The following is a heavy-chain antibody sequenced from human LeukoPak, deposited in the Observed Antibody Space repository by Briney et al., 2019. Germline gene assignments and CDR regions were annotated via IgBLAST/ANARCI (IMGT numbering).Heavy chain of an antibody. CDR1: GFTFSSYA. CDR2: ISSNGGST. CDR3: TRVGQSYSTSGQALDH. D-gene: IGHD2-8*01. Sequence: QTGGSLRLSCAASGFTFSSYAMHWVRQAPGKGLEYVSAISSNGGSTYYANSVKGRFTMSRDNARNSLYLQMNSLGAEDTAVYYCTRVGQSYSTSGQALDHWGQGTLVTVSS. V-gene: IGHV3-64*01. J-gene: IGHJ4*02.